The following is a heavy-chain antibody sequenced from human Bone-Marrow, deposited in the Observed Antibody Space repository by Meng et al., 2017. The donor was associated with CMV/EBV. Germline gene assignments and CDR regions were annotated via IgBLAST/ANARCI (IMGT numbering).Heavy chain of an antibody. CDR1: GGSISSYY. D-gene: IGHD3-16*01. CDR3: ARQGDRIDY. CDR2: IYYSGST. J-gene: IGHJ4*02. Sequence: GSLRLSCTVSGGSISSYYWSWIRQPPGKGLEWIGYIYYSGSTNYNPSLKSRVTISVDTSKNQFSLKLSSVTAADTAVYYCARQGDRIDYWGQGTLVTVSS. V-gene: IGHV4-59*01.